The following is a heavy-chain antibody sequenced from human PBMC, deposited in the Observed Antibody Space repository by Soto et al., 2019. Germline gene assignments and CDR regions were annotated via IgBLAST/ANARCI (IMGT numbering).Heavy chain of an antibody. CDR1: GGSFSGYY. CDR2: INHSGST. D-gene: IGHD3-9*01. CDR3: ARGFRYFDILTGYYKSYYYYYMDG. Sequence: SETLSLTCAVYGGSFSGYYWSWIRQPPGKGLEWIGEINHSGSTNHNPSLKSRVTISVDTSKNQFSLKLSSVTAADTAVYYCARGFRYFDILTGYYKSYYYYYMDGWGKGTTVTFSS. J-gene: IGHJ6*03. V-gene: IGHV4-34*01.